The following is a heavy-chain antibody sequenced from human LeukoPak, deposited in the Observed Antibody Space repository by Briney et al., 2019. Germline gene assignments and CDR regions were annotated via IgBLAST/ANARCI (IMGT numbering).Heavy chain of an antibody. Sequence: GGSLRLSYEASGFTFSSYWMHWVRQAPGKGLVWVSRINSDGSSTSYADSVKGRFTISRDNAKNIRYLQMNGLRAEDTAMYYCARGGSKPIDYWGQGALVTVSS. CDR1: GFTFSSYW. D-gene: IGHD2-2*01. J-gene: IGHJ4*02. CDR2: INSDGSST. CDR3: ARGGSKPIDY. V-gene: IGHV3-74*01.